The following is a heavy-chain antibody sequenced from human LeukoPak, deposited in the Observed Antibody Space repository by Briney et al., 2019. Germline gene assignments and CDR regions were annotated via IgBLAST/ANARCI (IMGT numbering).Heavy chain of an antibody. J-gene: IGHJ4*02. Sequence: ASVKVSCKASGYTFTSYGISWVRQAPGQGLEWMGWISAYNGNTNYAQKLQGRVTMTTDTSTSTAYMELRSLRSDDTAVYYCARDLGCSGGSCYSLDYFDYWGQGTLVTVSS. CDR3: ARDLGCSGGSCYSLDYFDY. V-gene: IGHV1-18*01. CDR1: GYTFTSYG. CDR2: ISAYNGNT. D-gene: IGHD2-15*01.